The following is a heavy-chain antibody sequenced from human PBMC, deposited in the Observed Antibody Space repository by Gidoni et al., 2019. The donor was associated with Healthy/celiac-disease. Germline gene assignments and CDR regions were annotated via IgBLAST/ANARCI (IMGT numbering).Heavy chain of an antibody. J-gene: IGHJ6*02. V-gene: IGHV4-31*03. CDR2: IYYSGST. Sequence: QVQLQESGPGLVKPSPTLSLTCTVSGGSISSGGYYWSWIRQHPGKGLEWIGYIYYSGSTYYNPSLKSRVTISVDTSKNQFSLKLSSVTAADTAVYYCARDKVSPYYYGMDVWGQGTTVTVSS. D-gene: IGHD1-20*01. CDR3: ARDKVSPYYYGMDV. CDR1: GGSISSGGYY.